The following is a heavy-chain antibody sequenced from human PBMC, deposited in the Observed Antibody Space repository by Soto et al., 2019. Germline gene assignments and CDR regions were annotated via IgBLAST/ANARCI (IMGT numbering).Heavy chain of an antibody. V-gene: IGHV4-39*01. D-gene: IGHD6-19*01. CDR1: GESISRANYY. J-gene: IGHJ4*02. Sequence: TSETLSLPCTVSGESISRANYYWGWIRQPPGKGLEWIGSISYSGSTYYNPSLKSRVTISVEMSKNQLSLQLSSVTAADTALYYCARPGSVSGRFYFDSWGQGTLVTVSS. CDR3: ARPGSVSGRFYFDS. CDR2: ISYSGST.